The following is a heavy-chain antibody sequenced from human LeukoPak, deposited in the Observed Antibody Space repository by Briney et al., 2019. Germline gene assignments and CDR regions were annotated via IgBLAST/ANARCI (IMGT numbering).Heavy chain of an antibody. V-gene: IGHV4-59*01. D-gene: IGHD2-2*01. J-gene: IGHJ3*02. CDR1: GGSISSYY. CDR2: IYYSGST. Sequence: SETLSLTCTVSGGSISSYYWSWIRQPPGKGLEWIGYIYYSGSTNYNPSLKSRVTISVDTSKNQFSLKLSSVTAADTAVYCCAAPGSITQHAFDIWGQGTMVTVSS. CDR3: AAPGSITQHAFDI.